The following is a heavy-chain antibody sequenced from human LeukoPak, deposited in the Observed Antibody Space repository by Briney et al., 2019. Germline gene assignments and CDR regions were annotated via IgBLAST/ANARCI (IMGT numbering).Heavy chain of an antibody. V-gene: IGHV3-23*01. J-gene: IGHJ4*02. CDR1: GFTFSSSA. Sequence: GGSLRLSCVVSGFTFSSSAMSWVRQPPAKGLEWVSAFSAGSTYYRYSVKGRFTISRDISKSTMYLEMDSLRVEDTALYYCATNRYGYNNYFEYWGQGTLVTVSS. D-gene: IGHD5-24*01. CDR3: ATNRYGYNNYFEY. CDR2: FSAGST.